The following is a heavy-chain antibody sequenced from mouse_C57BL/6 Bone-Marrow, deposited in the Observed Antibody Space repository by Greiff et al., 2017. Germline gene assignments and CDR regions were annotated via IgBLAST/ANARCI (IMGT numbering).Heavy chain of an antibody. CDR2: SRNKANDYTT. CDR1: GFTFSAFY. J-gene: IGHJ1*03. Sequence: EVNVVESGGGLVQSGRSLRLSCATSGFTFSAFYMEWVRQAPGKGLEWIAASRNKANDYTTEYSASVKGRFIVSRDTSQSILYLQMNALRAEDTASYYCARDAWDWDFDVWGTGTTVTVSS. CDR3: ARDAWDWDFDV. V-gene: IGHV7-1*01.